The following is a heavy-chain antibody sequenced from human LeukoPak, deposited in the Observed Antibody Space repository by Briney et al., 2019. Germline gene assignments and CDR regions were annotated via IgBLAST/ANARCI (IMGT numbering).Heavy chain of an antibody. Sequence: GGSLRLSCAASGFTFSSYAVSWVRQAPGKGLEWVSAISGSGGSTYYADSVKGRFTISRDNSKNTLYLQMNSLRAEDTAVYYCAKEPYYDFWSGYLLDYWGQGTLVTVSS. J-gene: IGHJ4*02. CDR3: AKEPYYDFWSGYLLDY. D-gene: IGHD3-3*01. CDR1: GFTFSSYA. V-gene: IGHV3-23*01. CDR2: ISGSGGST.